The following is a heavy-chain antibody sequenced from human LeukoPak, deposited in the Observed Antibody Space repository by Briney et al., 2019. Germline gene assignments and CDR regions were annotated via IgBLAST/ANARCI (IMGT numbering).Heavy chain of an antibody. V-gene: IGHV3-74*03. Sequence: GGSLRLSCATSGFTFSSYWMHWVRQAPGKGLVWVSRINSDGSSITYADSVKGRFTISRDNAKNTLYLQMNSLRVEDTAVYYCAREGRVSGYDFDCWGQGTLVTVSS. CDR2: INSDGSSI. J-gene: IGHJ4*02. D-gene: IGHD5-12*01. CDR3: AREGRVSGYDFDC. CDR1: GFTFSSYW.